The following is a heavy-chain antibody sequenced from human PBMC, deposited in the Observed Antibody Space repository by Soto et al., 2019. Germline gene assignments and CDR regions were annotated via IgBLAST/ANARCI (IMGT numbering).Heavy chain of an antibody. J-gene: IGHJ4*02. CDR1: GFTFSSYA. CDR2: ISGGGGST. Sequence: EVQLLESGGGLVQPGGSLRLSCAASGFTFSSYAMSWVRQAPGKGLEWVSAISGGGGSTYYADSVKDRFTISRDNSKNTLYLQMNSLRAGDTAVYYCAKGEFRDSTERPVGHWGQGTLGTVSS. D-gene: IGHD2-2*01. CDR3: AKGEFRDSTERPVGH. V-gene: IGHV3-23*01.